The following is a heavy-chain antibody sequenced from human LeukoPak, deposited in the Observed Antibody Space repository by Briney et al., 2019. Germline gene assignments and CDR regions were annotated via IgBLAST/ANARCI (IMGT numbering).Heavy chain of an antibody. Sequence: PSETLSLTCAVYGGSFSGYYWSWIRQPPGKGLEWIGEINHNGNTNYNPSLKSRVTISVDTSKNQFSLKLSSVTAADTAVYYCASSTIFGVVANWFDPWGQGTLVTVSS. CDR3: ASSTIFGVVANWFDP. J-gene: IGHJ5*02. CDR1: GGSFSGYY. D-gene: IGHD3-3*01. CDR2: INHNGNT. V-gene: IGHV4-34*01.